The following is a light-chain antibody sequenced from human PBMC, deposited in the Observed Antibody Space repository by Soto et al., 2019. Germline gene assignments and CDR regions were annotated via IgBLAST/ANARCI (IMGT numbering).Light chain of an antibody. CDR1: SVDINY. J-gene: IGLJ3*02. Sequence: QSALTQPPSASGSRGQSVTISCTGTSVDINYVSWFQQHPGKAPKLIICEVTKRPSGVPDRFSGSKSGNTASLTVSGLQDDDEADYYCSSYAGRDIWVFGGGTQLT. CDR2: EVT. V-gene: IGLV2-8*01. CDR3: SSYAGRDIWV.